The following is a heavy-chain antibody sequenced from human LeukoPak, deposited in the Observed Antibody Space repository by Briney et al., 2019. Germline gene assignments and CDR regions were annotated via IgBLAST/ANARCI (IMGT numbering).Heavy chain of an antibody. CDR1: GGSISSGGYY. V-gene: IGHV4-31*03. CDR2: IYYSGST. D-gene: IGHD3-22*01. J-gene: IGHJ4*02. CDR3: ARAPDDIRGYYPLDY. Sequence: SQTLSLTCTVSGGSISSGGYYWSWIRQPAGKGLEWIGYIYYSGSTYYNPSLKSRVIISVDTSKNQFSLKLSSVTAADTAVYYCARAPDDIRGYYPLDYWGQGTLVTVSS.